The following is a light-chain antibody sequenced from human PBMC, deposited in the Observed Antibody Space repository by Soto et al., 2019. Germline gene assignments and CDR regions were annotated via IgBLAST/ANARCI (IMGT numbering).Light chain of an antibody. J-gene: IGKJ5*01. CDR3: QQYNNWPPIT. V-gene: IGKV3D-15*01. Sequence: EVVLTQSPATVSVSPGETATLSCRASQSVSSNLAWYQQKPGQAPRLLIYGASTRATGIPARFSGSGSGTEFTLTISSLQSEDFAVYYCQQYNNWPPITFGQGTRLEI. CDR2: GAS. CDR1: QSVSSN.